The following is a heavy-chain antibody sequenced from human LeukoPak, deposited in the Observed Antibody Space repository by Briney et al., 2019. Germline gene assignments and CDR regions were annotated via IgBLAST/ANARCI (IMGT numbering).Heavy chain of an antibody. V-gene: IGHV1-69*13. J-gene: IGHJ4*02. Sequence: ASVKVSCKASGGTFSSYAISWLRQVPGQGLEWMGGIIPIFGTANYAQKFQGRVTMTADESTSTAYMELSSPRSEDTAVYYCARKICSSTSCYHYYFDYWGQGTLVTVSS. CDR3: ARKICSSTSCYHYYFDY. CDR1: GGTFSSYA. CDR2: IIPIFGTA. D-gene: IGHD2-2*01.